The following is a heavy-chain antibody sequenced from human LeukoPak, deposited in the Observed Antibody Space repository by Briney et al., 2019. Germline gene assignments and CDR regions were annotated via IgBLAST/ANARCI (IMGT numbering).Heavy chain of an antibody. J-gene: IGHJ4*02. CDR1: GFTFSNYY. CDR2: ISGSGGST. D-gene: IGHD2-2*01. V-gene: IGHV3-23*01. CDR3: AKGVVVVPAAPQKPFDY. Sequence: GGSLRLSCAASGFTFSNYYMGWIRQAPGKGLEWVSGISGSGGSTYYADSVKGRFTISRDNSKNTLYLQMNSLRAEDTAVYYCAKGVVVVPAAPQKPFDYWGQGTLVTVSS.